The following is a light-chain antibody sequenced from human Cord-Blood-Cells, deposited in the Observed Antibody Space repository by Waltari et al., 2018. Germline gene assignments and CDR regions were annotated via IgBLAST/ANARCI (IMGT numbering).Light chain of an antibody. CDR2: AAS. CDR3: QQSYSTPIT. Sequence: DIQMTQSPSSLSASVGDRVTITCRASQSISSYVNWYQQKPGKAPKPLIYAASSLQSGVPSRFSGSGSGTDFTLTISSLQPEDFATYYCQQSYSTPITFGQGTRLEIK. CDR1: QSISSY. V-gene: IGKV1-39*01. J-gene: IGKJ5*01.